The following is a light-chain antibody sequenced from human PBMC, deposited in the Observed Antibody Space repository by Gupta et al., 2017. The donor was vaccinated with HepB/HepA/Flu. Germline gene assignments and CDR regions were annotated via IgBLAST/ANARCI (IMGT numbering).Light chain of an antibody. V-gene: IGKV3-20*01. CDR2: GAS. CDR1: QSVSSSY. CDR3: QQDCTSLWT. J-gene: IGKJ1*01. Sequence: EIVLTPSPGTLSLSPGARATLSCRASQSVSSSYLAWYQQKPGQAPRLLIYGASSRATGIPDRFSGSGSGTDFTLSISSLEPEDFAVYYCQQDCTSLWTFGQGTKLEIK.